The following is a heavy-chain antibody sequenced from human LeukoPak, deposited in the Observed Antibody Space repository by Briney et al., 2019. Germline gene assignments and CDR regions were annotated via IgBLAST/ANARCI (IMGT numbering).Heavy chain of an antibody. CDR1: GYTFTGYY. J-gene: IGHJ2*01. D-gene: IGHD5-18*01. CDR2: INPNSGGT. Sequence: ASVKVSCKASGYTFTGYYMHWVRQAPGQGLEWVGRINPNSGGTDYAQMFQGRVTMTTDTSISTAYMEVRRLRSDDTAIYYCARTKAYTYADGNFDLWGRGTVVTVSS. CDR3: ARTKAYTYADGNFDL. V-gene: IGHV1-2*06.